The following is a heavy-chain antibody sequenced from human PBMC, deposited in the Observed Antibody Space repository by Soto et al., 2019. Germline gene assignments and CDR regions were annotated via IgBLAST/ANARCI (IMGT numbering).Heavy chain of an antibody. CDR1: GDSISSSNW. CDR2: IYHSGST. Sequence: PSETLSLTCAVSGDSISSSNWWSWVRQPPGKGLEWIGEIYHSGSTNYNPSLKSRVTISVDTSKNQFSLKLTSVTAADTAVYYCARDKITGLFDYWGQGTLVTVSS. V-gene: IGHV4-4*02. CDR3: ARDKITGLFDY. D-gene: IGHD2-8*02. J-gene: IGHJ4*02.